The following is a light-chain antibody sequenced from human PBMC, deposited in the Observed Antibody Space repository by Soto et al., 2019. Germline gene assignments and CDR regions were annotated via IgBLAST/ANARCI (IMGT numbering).Light chain of an antibody. V-gene: IGLV1-40*01. CDR1: SSNIGADYD. CDR3: QSYDSRLSGSV. J-gene: IGLJ2*01. Sequence: QSVLTQPPSVSGAPGQRVTISCTGSSSNIGADYDVHWYQQLPGTAPKVLIYGNSNRPSGVPDRFSGSKSGTSASLAISGLQAEDEADYYCQSYDSRLSGSVFGGGTKVTVL. CDR2: GNS.